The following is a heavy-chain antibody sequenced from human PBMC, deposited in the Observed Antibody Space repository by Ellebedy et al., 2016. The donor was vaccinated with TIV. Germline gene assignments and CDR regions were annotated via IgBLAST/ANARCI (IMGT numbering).Heavy chain of an antibody. V-gene: IGHV3-23*01. CDR1: GFTFSSYA. Sequence: GESLKISXAASGFTFSSYAMSWVRQAPGKGLEWVSAISGSGGSTYYADSVKGRFTISRDNSKNTLYLQINSLRAEDTAVYYCARHLSGIYLKGAFDIWGQGTMVTVSS. CDR2: ISGSGGST. D-gene: IGHD1-26*01. J-gene: IGHJ3*02. CDR3: ARHLSGIYLKGAFDI.